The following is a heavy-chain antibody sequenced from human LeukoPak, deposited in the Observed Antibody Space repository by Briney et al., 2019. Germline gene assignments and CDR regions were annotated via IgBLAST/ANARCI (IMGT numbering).Heavy chain of an antibody. CDR2: ISGSGGST. CDR1: GFTFSSYA. V-gene: IGHV3-23*01. Sequence: GGSLRLSCSASGFTFSSYAMSWVRQAPGKGLEWVSAISGSGGSTYYADSVKGRFTISRDNSKNTLYLQMNSLRAEDTAVYYCAKEVRIVGATTPDYWGQGTLVTVPS. J-gene: IGHJ4*02. CDR3: AKEVRIVGATTPDY. D-gene: IGHD1-26*01.